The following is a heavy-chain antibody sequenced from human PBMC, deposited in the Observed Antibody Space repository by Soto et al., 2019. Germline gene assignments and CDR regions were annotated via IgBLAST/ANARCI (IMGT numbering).Heavy chain of an antibody. CDR2: IIPILGIA. CDR3: ARNYYDSSGYRHYYYYYGMDV. D-gene: IGHD3-22*01. J-gene: IGHJ6*02. V-gene: IGHV1-69*04. CDR1: GYTFTGYA. Sequence: NVSCKASGYTFTGYALHWVRKATGQGLKWMGRIIPILGIANYAQKFQGRVTITADKSTSTAYMELSSLRSEDTAVYYCARNYYDSSGYRHYYYYYGMDVWGQGTTVTVSS.